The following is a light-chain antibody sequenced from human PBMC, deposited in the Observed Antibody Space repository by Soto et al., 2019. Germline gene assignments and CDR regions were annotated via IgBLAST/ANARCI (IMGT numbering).Light chain of an antibody. CDR2: GAS. CDR3: QQYGSSPT. Sequence: EIVMTQSPATLSVSPGERATLSCRASQSASSSYLAWYQQKPGQAPRLLVYGASSRATGIPDRFSGSGSGTDFTLTISRLEPADSAVYYCQQYGSSPTFGGGTKVDIK. V-gene: IGKV3-20*01. J-gene: IGKJ4*01. CDR1: QSASSSY.